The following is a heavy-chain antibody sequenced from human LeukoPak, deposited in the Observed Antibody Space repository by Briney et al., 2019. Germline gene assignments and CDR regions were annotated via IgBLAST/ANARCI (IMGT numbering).Heavy chain of an antibody. V-gene: IGHV1-69*04. Sequence: SVKVSCKASGGTFSSYAISWVRQAPGQGLEWMGRTIPILGIANYAQRFQGRVTITADKSTSTAYMELSSLRSEDTAVYYCARGLTNHDYWGQGTLVTVSS. D-gene: IGHD2-8*01. CDR2: TIPILGIA. CDR1: GGTFSSYA. J-gene: IGHJ4*02. CDR3: ARGLTNHDY.